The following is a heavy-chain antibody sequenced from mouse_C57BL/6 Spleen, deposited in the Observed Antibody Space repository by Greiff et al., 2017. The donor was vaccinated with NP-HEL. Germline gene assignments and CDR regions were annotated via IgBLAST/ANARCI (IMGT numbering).Heavy chain of an antibody. D-gene: IGHD1-1*01. Sequence: VQLQQSGAELVKPGASVKISCKASGYAFSSYWMNWVKQRPGKGLEWIGQIYPGDGDTNYNGKFKGKATLSAGKSSSTAYMQLSSLTSEDSAVYFCARVVVGTFDYWGQGTTLTVSS. CDR3: ARVVVGTFDY. V-gene: IGHV1-80*01. J-gene: IGHJ2*01. CDR1: GYAFSSYW. CDR2: IYPGDGDT.